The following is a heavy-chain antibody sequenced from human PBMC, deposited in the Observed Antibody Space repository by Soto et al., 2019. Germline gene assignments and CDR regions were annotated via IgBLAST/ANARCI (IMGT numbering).Heavy chain of an antibody. V-gene: IGHV3-21*04. Sequence: EVQLVESGGGLVKPGESLRVSCAASGFTFSYYSLHWVRQAPGKGLEWVSSISGSSTYIYYADRVNGRFTISRDNAKNSLYLRMDSLRAEDTAVYYCARGDGTGLYNSGWSPRYWGQGTLVTVSS. CDR1: GFTFSYYS. J-gene: IGHJ4*02. CDR3: ARGDGTGLYNSGWSPRY. CDR2: ISGSSTYI. D-gene: IGHD6-19*01.